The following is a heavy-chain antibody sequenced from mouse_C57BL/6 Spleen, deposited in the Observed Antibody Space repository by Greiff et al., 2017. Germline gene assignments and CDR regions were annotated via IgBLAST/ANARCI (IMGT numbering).Heavy chain of an antibody. Sequence: EVQLQQSGPELVKPGASVKISCKASGYTFTDYYMNWVKQSHGKSLEWIGDINPNNGGTSYNQKFKGKATLTVDKSSSTAYMELRSLTSEDSAVYYCARMIKNAMDYWGQGTSVTVSS. D-gene: IGHD2-4*01. J-gene: IGHJ4*01. CDR1: GYTFTDYY. CDR2: INPNNGGT. CDR3: ARMIKNAMDY. V-gene: IGHV1-26*01.